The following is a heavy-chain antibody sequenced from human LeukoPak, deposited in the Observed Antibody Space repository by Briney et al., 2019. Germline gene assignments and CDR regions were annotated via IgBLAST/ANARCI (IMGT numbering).Heavy chain of an antibody. CDR2: TSYSGST. CDR1: GGSISGSCCY. CDR3: SRTTGDSAIIAAH. Sequence: SETLSLTCTVSGGSISGSCCYWGWIRQTPGKDLEWIGSTSYSGSTHYNPSFKSRVTVSVDTSKNQFFLNLSSLTATGTAVYYCSRTTGDSAIIAAHWGEGTLVTVSS. V-gene: IGHV4-39*01. D-gene: IGHD3-16*01. J-gene: IGHJ4*02.